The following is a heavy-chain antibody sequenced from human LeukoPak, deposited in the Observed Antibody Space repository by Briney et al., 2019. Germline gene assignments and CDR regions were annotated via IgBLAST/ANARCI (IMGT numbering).Heavy chain of an antibody. D-gene: IGHD2-15*01. Sequence: GGSLRLSCAVSGFTAGYNYMSWVRQAPGKGLEWVSVIYRGDTYYSDSVKGRFIISRDDSKNTVFLQMNSLSADDTAFYFLTXXXCSSGSCYFDTWGQGTLVAVSS. CDR2: IYRGDT. CDR3: TXXXCSSGSCYFDT. J-gene: IGHJ4*02. V-gene: IGHV3-53*01. CDR1: GFTAGYNY.